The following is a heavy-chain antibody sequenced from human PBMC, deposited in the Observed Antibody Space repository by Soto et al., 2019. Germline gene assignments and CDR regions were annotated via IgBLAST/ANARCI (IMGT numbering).Heavy chain of an antibody. CDR3: ARAAWPLRGYYYIYYFDY. Sequence: GSLRLSCAASGFTFSSYWMSWVRQAPGKGLEWVANIKQDGSEKYYVDSVKGRFTISRDNAKNSLYLQMNSLRAEDTAVYYCARAAWPLRGYYYIYYFDYWGQGTLVTVSS. D-gene: IGHD3-22*01. V-gene: IGHV3-7*03. CDR2: IKQDGSEK. CDR1: GFTFSSYW. J-gene: IGHJ4*02.